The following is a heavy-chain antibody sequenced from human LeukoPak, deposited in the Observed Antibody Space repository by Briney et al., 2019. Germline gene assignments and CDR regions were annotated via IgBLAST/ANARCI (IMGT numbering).Heavy chain of an antibody. CDR3: AGGSSWY. D-gene: IGHD6-13*01. V-gene: IGHV1-3*01. CDR2: ISPGNGNT. CDR1: GYTFTDYA. J-gene: IGHJ4*02. Sequence: ASVKVSCKASGYTFTDYAIHWVRQAPGQGLEWMGWISPGNGNTEYSQKFQGRVTFTRDTSASTAYMELSSLRSEDTAVYYCAGGSSWYWGQGTLVTVSS.